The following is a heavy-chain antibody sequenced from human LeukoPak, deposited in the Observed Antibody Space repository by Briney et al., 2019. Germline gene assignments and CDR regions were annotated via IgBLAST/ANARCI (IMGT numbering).Heavy chain of an antibody. D-gene: IGHD4-17*01. CDR3: VRLFGGVTTFDY. CDR1: GFTFSTYS. V-gene: IGHV3-7*01. CDR2: INQDGSAE. Sequence: GGSLRLSCAASGFTFSTYSMSWVRQAPGKGQDWVASINQDGSAEYYVDSVRGRFTISRDNAKNSLYLQVNSLRVDDTAVYYCVRLFGGVTTFDYWGQGTLVTVSS. J-gene: IGHJ4*02.